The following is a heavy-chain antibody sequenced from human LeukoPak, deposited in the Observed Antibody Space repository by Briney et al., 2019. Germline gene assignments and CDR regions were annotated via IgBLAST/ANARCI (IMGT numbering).Heavy chain of an antibody. V-gene: IGHV4-61*02. Sequence: SQTLSLTCTVSGVSISSGGYFWSWIRQPAGKGLEWIGRFYVSGSTNYNPSLQSRVTISVDTSKNQFSLKLSSVTAADTAVYYCARHRGSSSLFDYWGQGTLVTVSS. CDR1: GVSISSGGYF. D-gene: IGHD6-6*01. CDR3: ARHRGSSSLFDY. J-gene: IGHJ4*02. CDR2: FYVSGST.